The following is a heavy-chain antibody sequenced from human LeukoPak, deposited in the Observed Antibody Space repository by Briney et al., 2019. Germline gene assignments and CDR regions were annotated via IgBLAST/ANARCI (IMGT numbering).Heavy chain of an antibody. D-gene: IGHD6-13*01. J-gene: IGHJ4*02. CDR1: GGSISSSSYY. CDR2: IYYSGST. Sequence: SETLSLTCTVSGGSISSSSYYWGWIRQPPGKGLEWIGSIYYSGSTYYNPSLKSRVTISVDTSKNQFSLKLSSVTAADTAVYYCARVGQQLVFYYFDYWGQGTLVTVSS. V-gene: IGHV4-39*07. CDR3: ARVGQQLVFYYFDY.